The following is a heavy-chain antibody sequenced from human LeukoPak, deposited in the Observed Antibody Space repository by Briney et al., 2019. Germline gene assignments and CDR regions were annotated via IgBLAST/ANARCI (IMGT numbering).Heavy chain of an antibody. Sequence: ASVKVSCKASGYTFTSYGISWVRQAPGQGLEWMGWISAYNGNANYARKLQGRVTMTTDTSTSTAYMELRSLRSDDTAVYYCARVGSRGFGKFWYYFDYWGQGTLVTVSS. V-gene: IGHV1-18*01. J-gene: IGHJ4*02. CDR1: GYTFTSYG. D-gene: IGHD3-10*01. CDR3: ARVGSRGFGKFWYYFDY. CDR2: ISAYNGNA.